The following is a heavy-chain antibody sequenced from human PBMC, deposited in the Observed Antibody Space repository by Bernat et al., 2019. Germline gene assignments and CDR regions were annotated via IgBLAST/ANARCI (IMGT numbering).Heavy chain of an antibody. CDR1: GFTFNSYW. CDR2: INSDGSST. J-gene: IGHJ4*02. D-gene: IGHD6-13*01. CDR3: AKDHPRSYYFDY. V-gene: IGHV3-74*01. Sequence: EVQLVESGGGLVQPGGSLRLSCAASGFTFNSYWMHWVRQAPGKGLVWVLRINSDGSSTTYADSVKGRFTISRDNAKNTLYLQMNSLRAEDTAVYYCAKDHPRSYYFDYWGQGTLVTVSS.